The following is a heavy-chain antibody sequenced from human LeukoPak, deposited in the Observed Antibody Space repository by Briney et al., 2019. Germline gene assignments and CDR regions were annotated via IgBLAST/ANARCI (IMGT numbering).Heavy chain of an antibody. V-gene: IGHV3-30*02. CDR3: AKVPYGARYYYMDV. CDR1: GFTFSSYG. CDR2: IRYDGSNK. J-gene: IGHJ6*03. Sequence: PGGSLRLSCAASGFTFSSYGMHWVRQAPGKGLEWVAFIRYDGSNKYYADSVKGRFTISRDNSKNTLYLQMNSLRAEDTAVYYCAKVPYGARYYYMDVWGKGTTVTVSS. D-gene: IGHD4/OR15-4a*01.